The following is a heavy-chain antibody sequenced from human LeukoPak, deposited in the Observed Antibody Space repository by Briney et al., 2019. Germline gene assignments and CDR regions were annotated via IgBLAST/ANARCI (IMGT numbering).Heavy chain of an antibody. CDR1: GGSISSGDYY. J-gene: IGHJ3*02. D-gene: IGHD1-26*01. V-gene: IGHV4-30-4*01. CDR3: ARTHDSGSSGLRTFDI. Sequence: PSQTLSLTCTVSGGSISSGDYYWSWIRQPPGKGLEWIGYIYYSGSTYYNPSLKSRVTISVDTSKNQFSLKLSSVTAADTAVYFCARTHDSGSSGLRTFDIWGQGTMITVSS. CDR2: IYYSGST.